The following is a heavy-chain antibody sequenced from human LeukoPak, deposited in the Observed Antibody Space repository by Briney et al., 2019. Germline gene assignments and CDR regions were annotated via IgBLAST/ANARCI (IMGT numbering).Heavy chain of an antibody. V-gene: IGHV1-18*01. CDR3: AREGMATITRNTFDI. CDR2: ISAYNGNT. D-gene: IGHD5-24*01. Sequence: ASVKVSCKASGYTFTSYGMSWVRQAPGQGLEWMGWISAYNGNTNYAQKFQGRVTLTTDTSTSTAYMELRSLRSDGTAMYYCAREGMATITRNTFDIWGQGTMVTVSS. J-gene: IGHJ3*02. CDR1: GYTFTSYG.